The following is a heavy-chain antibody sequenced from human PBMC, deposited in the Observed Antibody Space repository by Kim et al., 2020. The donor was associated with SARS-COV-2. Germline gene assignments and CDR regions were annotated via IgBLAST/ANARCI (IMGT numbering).Heavy chain of an antibody. Sequence: ASVKVSCKASGYTFTSYDINWVRQATGQGLEWMGWMNPNSGNTGYAQKFQGRVTMTRNTSISTAYMELSSLRSEDTAVYYCARGGALDIVVVPAAITDAFDIWGQGTMVTVSS. CDR1: GYTFTSYD. D-gene: IGHD2-2*02. V-gene: IGHV1-8*01. CDR2: MNPNSGNT. CDR3: ARGGALDIVVVPAAITDAFDI. J-gene: IGHJ3*02.